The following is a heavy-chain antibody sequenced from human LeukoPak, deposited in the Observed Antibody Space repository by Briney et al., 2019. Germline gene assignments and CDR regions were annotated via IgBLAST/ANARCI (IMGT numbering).Heavy chain of an antibody. V-gene: IGHV4-30-2*03. CDR3: ARLGGPNAFDI. CDR2: IYYSGST. Sequence: PSETLSLTCAVSGGSISSGGYSWSWIRQPPGKGLEWIGSIYYSGSTYYNPSLKSRVTISVDTSKNQFSLKLSSVTAADTAVYYCARLGGPNAFDIWGQGTMVTVSS. J-gene: IGHJ3*02. CDR1: GGSISSGGYS.